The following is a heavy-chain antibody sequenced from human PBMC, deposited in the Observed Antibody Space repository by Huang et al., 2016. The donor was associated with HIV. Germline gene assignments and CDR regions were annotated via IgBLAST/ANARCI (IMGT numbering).Heavy chain of an antibody. CDR3: AREHPDLVATTRSVYYYYMDV. D-gene: IGHD1-26*01. CDR2: MYTGGDT. CDR1: GCSVSSGTYY. Sequence: QVQLRESGPGLVRPSETLSLTCTVSGCSVSSGTYYWSWIRQPAGQGLEWIGDMYTGGDTNFTPALRGRVTISIDVSKNQVSLKVRSVTAADTAVYYCAREHPDLVATTRSVYYYYMDVWGKGTTVTVSS. V-gene: IGHV4-61*02. J-gene: IGHJ6*03.